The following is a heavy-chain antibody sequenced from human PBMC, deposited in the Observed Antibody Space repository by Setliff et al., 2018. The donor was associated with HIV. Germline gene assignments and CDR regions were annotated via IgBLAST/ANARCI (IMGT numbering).Heavy chain of an antibody. D-gene: IGHD7-27*01. CDR1: GFMFNDYG. J-gene: IGHJ4*02. CDR3: ARDHYLGLDY. CDR2: ISWDGIKT. V-gene: IGHV3-20*04. Sequence: PGESLRLSCVGSGFMFNDYGMSWVRQAPGKGLEWVAGISWDGIKTTYGDSVRGRFTISRDNVEKSVYLQMNRLRNEDTARYYCARDHYLGLDYWGQGSLVTVSS.